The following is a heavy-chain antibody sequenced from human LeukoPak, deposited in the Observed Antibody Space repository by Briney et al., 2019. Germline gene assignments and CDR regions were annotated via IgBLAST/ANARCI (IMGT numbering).Heavy chain of an antibody. CDR1: GGSISSYY. J-gene: IGHJ5*02. D-gene: IGHD2-2*01. CDR2: IYTSGST. CDR3: ARDRRYCSSTSCYENNWFDP. Sequence: SETLSLTCTVSGGSISSYYWSWIRQPAGKGLEWIGRIYTSGSTNYNPSLKSRVTMSVDTSKNQFSLKLSSVTAADTAVYYCARDRRYCSSTSCYENNWFDPWGQGTLVTVSS. V-gene: IGHV4-4*07.